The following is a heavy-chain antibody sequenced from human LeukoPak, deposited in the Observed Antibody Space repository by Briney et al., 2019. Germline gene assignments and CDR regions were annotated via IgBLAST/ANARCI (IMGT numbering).Heavy chain of an antibody. J-gene: IGHJ5*02. CDR3: ARETVATMYNWFDP. Sequence: SETLSLTCAVYGGSFSGYYWSWIRQPPGKGLEWIGEINHSGSTNYNPSLKSRVTISVDTSKNQFSLKLSSVTAADTAVYYGARETVATMYNWFDPWGQGTLVTVSS. D-gene: IGHD5-12*01. CDR2: INHSGST. CDR1: GGSFSGYY. V-gene: IGHV4-34*01.